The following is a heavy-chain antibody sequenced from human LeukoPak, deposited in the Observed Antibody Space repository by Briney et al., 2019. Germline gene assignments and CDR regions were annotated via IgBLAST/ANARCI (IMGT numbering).Heavy chain of an antibody. Sequence: SVTLSLTCAVYGGSFSGYYWSWIRQPPGKGLEWIGEINHSGSTNYNPSLKSRVTISVDTSKNQFSLKLSSVTAADTAVYYCARGSTFNWFDPWGQGTLVTVSS. V-gene: IGHV4-34*01. D-gene: IGHD6-13*01. CDR2: INHSGST. CDR1: GGSFSGYY. J-gene: IGHJ5*02. CDR3: ARGSTFNWFDP.